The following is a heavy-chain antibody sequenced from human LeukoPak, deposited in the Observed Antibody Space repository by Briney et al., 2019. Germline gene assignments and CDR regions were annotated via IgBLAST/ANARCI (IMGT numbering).Heavy chain of an antibody. CDR2: IYSGGST. CDR1: GFTFDDYG. J-gene: IGHJ4*02. V-gene: IGHV3-53*01. D-gene: IGHD3-22*01. CDR3: ARDSSGDYSY. Sequence: GGSLRLSCAASGFTFDDYGMTWVRQAPEKGLEWVSVIYSGGSTYYADSVKGRFTISRDNSKNTLYLQMNSLRVEDTAVYYCARDSSGDYSYWGQGTLVTVSS.